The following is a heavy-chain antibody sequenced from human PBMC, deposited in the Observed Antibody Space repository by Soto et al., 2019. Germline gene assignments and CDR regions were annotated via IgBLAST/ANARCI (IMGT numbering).Heavy chain of an antibody. Sequence: EVQLLESGGGLVQPGGSLRLSCAASGFTFSSYAMSWVRQAPGKGLEWVSAISGSGGSTYYADSVKGRFTISRDNSKNTLYLQMNSLRAEDTAVYYCAKDLLGHDELRCGPFDYWGQGTLVTVSS. D-gene: IGHD2-2*01. CDR3: AKDLLGHDELRCGPFDY. V-gene: IGHV3-23*01. CDR2: ISGSGGST. J-gene: IGHJ4*02. CDR1: GFTFSSYA.